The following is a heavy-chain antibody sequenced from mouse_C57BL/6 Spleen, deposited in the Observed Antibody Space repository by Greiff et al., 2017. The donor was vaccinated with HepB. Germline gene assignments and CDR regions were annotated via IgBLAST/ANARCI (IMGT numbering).Heavy chain of an antibody. V-gene: IGHV2-2*01. J-gene: IGHJ4*01. CDR2: IWSGGST. CDR3: ARTNYGSSYDYAMDY. D-gene: IGHD1-1*01. CDR1: GFSLTSYG. Sequence: QVQLKQSGPGLVQPSQSLSITCTVSGFSLTSYGVHWVRQSPGKGLEWLGVIWSGGSTDYNAAFISRLSISKDNSKSKVFFKMNSLQADDTAIYYCARTNYGSSYDYAMDYWGQGTSVTVSS.